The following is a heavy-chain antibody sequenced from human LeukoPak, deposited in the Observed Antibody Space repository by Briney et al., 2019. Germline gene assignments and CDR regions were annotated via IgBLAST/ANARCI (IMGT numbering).Heavy chain of an antibody. J-gene: IGHJ4*02. CDR1: GFTFDDHG. D-gene: IGHD6-19*01. Sequence: PGGSLRLSCAASGFTFDDHGMSWVRQAPGKGLDWVAGINWSGGSTGYADSVKGRFTISRDNAKNSLYLQMNSLRAEDTALYYCARIGGSSGWTPYYLDYWGQGTLVTVSS. V-gene: IGHV3-20*04. CDR3: ARIGGSSGWTPYYLDY. CDR2: INWSGGST.